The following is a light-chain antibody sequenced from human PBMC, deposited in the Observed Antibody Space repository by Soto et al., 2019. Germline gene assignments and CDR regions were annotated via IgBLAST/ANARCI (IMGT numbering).Light chain of an antibody. V-gene: IGKV3-20*01. CDR1: QTVSSTY. CDR3: QQDWNSPLH. Sequence: EIVLTQSPGTLSLSPGERATLSCRASQTVSSTYLAWYQHKPGQAPRLLIYGSSSRATGIPDRFSGSGSGTDFTLTISRLEPEDFAVDFLQQDWNSPLHFGGGNKAEIK. J-gene: IGKJ4*01. CDR2: GSS.